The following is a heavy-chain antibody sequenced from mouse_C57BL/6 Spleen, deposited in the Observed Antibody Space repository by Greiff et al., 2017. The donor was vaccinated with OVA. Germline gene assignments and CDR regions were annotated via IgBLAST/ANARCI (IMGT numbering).Heavy chain of an antibody. CDR3: ARGDDFQAWFAY. Sequence: QVQLQQSGAELVRPGTSVKVSCKASGYAFTNYLIEWVKQRPGQGLEWIGVINPGSGGTNYNEKFKGKATLTADKSSSTAYMQLSSLTSEDSAVYFCARGDDFQAWFAYWGQGTLVTVSA. J-gene: IGHJ3*01. CDR2: INPGSGGT. CDR1: GYAFTNYL. V-gene: IGHV1-54*01. D-gene: IGHD2-4*01.